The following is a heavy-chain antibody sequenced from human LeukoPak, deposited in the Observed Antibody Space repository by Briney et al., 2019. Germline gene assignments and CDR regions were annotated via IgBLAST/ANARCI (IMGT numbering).Heavy chain of an antibody. V-gene: IGHV3-30*02. CDR2: IRYDGSNK. CDR3: AKAATISSVPHMDV. Sequence: PGGSLRLSCAASGFIFSSYGIQWVRQAPGKGLEWVAFIRYDGSNKYYGDYVKGRFTISRDNSQNTPYLQMNSLKPEDTAVYYCAKAATISSVPHMDVWGKGTTVTVSS. J-gene: IGHJ6*03. CDR1: GFIFSSYG. D-gene: IGHD2-2*02.